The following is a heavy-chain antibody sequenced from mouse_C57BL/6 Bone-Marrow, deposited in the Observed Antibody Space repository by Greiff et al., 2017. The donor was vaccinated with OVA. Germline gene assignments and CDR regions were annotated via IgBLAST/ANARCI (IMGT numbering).Heavy chain of an antibody. J-gene: IGHJ3*01. CDR1: EYEFPSHD. CDR3: AGLDSSGWFAY. D-gene: IGHD3-2*02. Sequence: EVPVVESGGGLVQPGESLKLSCESTEYEFPSHDMSWVRKTPAKRLELVAAIPSDGGSTYYPDPMERRFIISRDNTKKTLYLQMSSLRSEDTALYDCAGLDSSGWFAYWGQGTLVTVSA. V-gene: IGHV5-2*01. CDR2: IPSDGGST.